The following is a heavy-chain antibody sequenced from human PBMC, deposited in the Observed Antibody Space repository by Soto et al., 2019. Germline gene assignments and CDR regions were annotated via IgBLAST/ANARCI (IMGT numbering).Heavy chain of an antibody. CDR1: GGSISSSSYY. J-gene: IGHJ5*02. CDR2: IYYSGST. D-gene: IGHD6-19*01. V-gene: IGHV4-39*07. Sequence: SETLSLTCTVSGGSISSSSYYWGWIRQPPGKGLEWIGSIYYSGSTYYNPSLKSRVTMSIDTSKSQFSLKLNSVTAADTAVYFCARAYSSGWYWFDPWGQGTLVTVSS. CDR3: ARAYSSGWYWFDP.